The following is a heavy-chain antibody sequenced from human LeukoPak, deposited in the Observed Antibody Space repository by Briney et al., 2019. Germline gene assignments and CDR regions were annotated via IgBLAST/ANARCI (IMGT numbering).Heavy chain of an antibody. J-gene: IGHJ4*02. D-gene: IGHD3-22*01. CDR1: GYTFTSYY. V-gene: IGHV1-46*01. CDR2: INPSGGST. CDR3: AKWPLAIYDSSGYGFYFDY. Sequence: ASVKVSCKASGYTFTSYYMHWVRQAPGQGLEWMGIINPSGGSTSYAQKFQGRVTMTRDTSTSTVYMELSSLRSEDTAVYYCAKWPLAIYDSSGYGFYFDYWGQGTLVTVSS.